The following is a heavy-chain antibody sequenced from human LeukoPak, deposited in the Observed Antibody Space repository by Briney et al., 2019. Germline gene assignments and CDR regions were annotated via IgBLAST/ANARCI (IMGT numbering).Heavy chain of an antibody. Sequence: GGSLRLSCAASGFTFSSYGMHWVRQAPGKGLEWVAVIWYDGSNKYYADSVKGRFTISRDNFKNTLYLQMNSLRAEDTAVYYCASDTRGGIEYYFDYWGQGTLVTVSS. CDR1: GFTFSSYG. V-gene: IGHV3-33*01. J-gene: IGHJ4*02. CDR3: ASDTRGGIEYYFDY. D-gene: IGHD3-16*01. CDR2: IWYDGSNK.